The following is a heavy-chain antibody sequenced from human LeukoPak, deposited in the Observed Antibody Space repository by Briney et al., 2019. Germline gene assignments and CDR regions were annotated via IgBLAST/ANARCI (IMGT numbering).Heavy chain of an antibody. D-gene: IGHD3-10*01. V-gene: IGHV3-7*03. J-gene: IGHJ4*02. CDR2: IKQDGSEK. CDR1: GFTFSSYW. Sequence: GGSLRLSCAASGFTFSSYWMSWVRQAPGKGLEWVANIKQDGSEKYYVDSVKGRFTISRDNAKNSLYLQMNSLRAEDTAVYYCARWFGELPGSYIDYWGQGTLVTVSS. CDR3: ARWFGELPGSYIDY.